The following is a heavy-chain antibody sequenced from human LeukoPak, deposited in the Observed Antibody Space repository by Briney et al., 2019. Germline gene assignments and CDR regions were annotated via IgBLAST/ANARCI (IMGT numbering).Heavy chain of an antibody. Sequence: PSETLSLTCAVSGYSISSGYYWGWIRQPPGKGLEWIGSIYHSGSTYYNPSLKSRVTISVDTSKNQFSLKLSSVTAADTAMYYCARLLAAAGNIGWYFDLWGRGTLVTVSS. J-gene: IGHJ2*01. D-gene: IGHD6-13*01. CDR3: ARLLAAAGNIGWYFDL. CDR1: GYSISSGYY. CDR2: IYHSGST. V-gene: IGHV4-38-2*01.